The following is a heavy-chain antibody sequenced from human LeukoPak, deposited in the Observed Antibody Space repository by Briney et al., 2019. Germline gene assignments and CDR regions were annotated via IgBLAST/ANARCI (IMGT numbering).Heavy chain of an antibody. CDR3: ARRDSSGWYVFDY. J-gene: IGHJ4*02. Sequence: ASVKVSCKASGYTFTGYYMHWVRQAPGQGLEWMGWINPNSGGTNYAQKFQGWVTMTRDTSASTAYMELSSLRSEDTAVYYCARRDSSGWYVFDYWGQGTLVTVSS. D-gene: IGHD6-19*01. CDR1: GYTFTGYY. V-gene: IGHV1-2*04. CDR2: INPNSGGT.